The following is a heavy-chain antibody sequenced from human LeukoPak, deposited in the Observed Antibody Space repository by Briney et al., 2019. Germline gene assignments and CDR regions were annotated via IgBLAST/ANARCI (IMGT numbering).Heavy chain of an antibody. J-gene: IGHJ3*02. CDR1: VSRFTCYW. CDR2: IDPSDSYT. V-gene: IGHV5-10-1*01. CDR3: ESRLSIRSYPLFLDSFDI. D-gene: IGHD1-26*01. Sequence: GESLRFSSEVSVSRFTCYWITCVRQVPGKGLERMGTIDPSDSYTNYSPSFQGHVTISTDNSSTTDYLQWSSLKASDTAMYSLESRLSIRSYPLFLDSFDIWGQGTKVTVSS.